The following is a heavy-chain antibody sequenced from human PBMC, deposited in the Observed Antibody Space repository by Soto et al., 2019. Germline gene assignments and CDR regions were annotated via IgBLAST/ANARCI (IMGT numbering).Heavy chain of an antibody. J-gene: IGHJ6*02. Sequence: SETLSLTCPGCGGCISSYYWRWIRQPPGNELEWIGYIYYSGSTNYNPSLKSRVTISVDTSKNQFSLKLSSVTAADTAVYYCARDGYDNRYSTGSDYYGMDVWRQGTTVTVSS. CDR2: IYYSGST. V-gene: IGHV4-59*01. CDR3: ARDGYDNRYSTGSDYYGMDV. CDR1: GGCISSYY. D-gene: IGHD6-19*01.